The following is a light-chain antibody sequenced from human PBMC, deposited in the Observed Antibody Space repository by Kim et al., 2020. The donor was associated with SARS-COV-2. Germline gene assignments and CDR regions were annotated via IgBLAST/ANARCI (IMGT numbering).Light chain of an antibody. J-gene: IGLJ2*01. V-gene: IGLV4-69*01. CDR1: SGHSSYA. Sequence: QLVLTQSPSASASLGASVKLTCTLSSGHSSYAIAWHQQQPEKGPRYLMKLNSDGSHNKGDGIPDRFSGSSSGAERYLTISSLQSEDEADYYCQTWGTVVFGGGTQLTVL. CDR3: QTWGTVV. CDR2: LNSDGSH.